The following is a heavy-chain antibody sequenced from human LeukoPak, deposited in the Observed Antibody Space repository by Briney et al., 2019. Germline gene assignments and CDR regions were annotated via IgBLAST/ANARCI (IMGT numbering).Heavy chain of an antibody. V-gene: IGHV3-7*01. D-gene: IGHD1-1*01. CDR3: ARGGTFVSDY. Sequence: GGSLRLSCAASGFTLSTFWMNWVRQAPGKGLEWVANIKEDGSEKYYVDSMKGRFTVSRDNAKNSLYLQMDGLRAEDTAVYYCARGGTFVSDYWGQGTLVTVSS. J-gene: IGHJ4*02. CDR2: IKEDGSEK. CDR1: GFTLSTFW.